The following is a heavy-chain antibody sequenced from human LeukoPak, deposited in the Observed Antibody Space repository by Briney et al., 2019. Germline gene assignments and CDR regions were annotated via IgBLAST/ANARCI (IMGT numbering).Heavy chain of an antibody. Sequence: ASVTVSCKASGCAFTSYGISWVRQAPGQGLEWMGWISAYNGNTNYAQKLQGRVTMTTDTSTSTAYMELRSLRSDDTAVYYCASSQGLRDAFDIWGQGTMVTVSS. D-gene: IGHD5-18*01. CDR1: GCAFTSYG. CDR3: ASSQGLRDAFDI. V-gene: IGHV1-18*01. CDR2: ISAYNGNT. J-gene: IGHJ3*02.